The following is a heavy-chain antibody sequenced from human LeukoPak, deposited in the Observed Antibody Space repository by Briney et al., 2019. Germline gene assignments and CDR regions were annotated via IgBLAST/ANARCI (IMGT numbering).Heavy chain of an antibody. CDR3: ATASYYYDTSGLGAFDI. V-gene: IGHV3-9*01. J-gene: IGHJ3*02. CDR2: INWDGSRI. Sequence: GGSLRLSCAASGFTFDYHAMYWVRQAPGKGLEWVSGINWDGSRIGYADAVKGRFTISRDSAKNSLYLQMNSLRTEDTALYYCATASYYYDTSGLGAFDIWGQGTLVTVSS. CDR1: GFTFDYHA. D-gene: IGHD3-22*01.